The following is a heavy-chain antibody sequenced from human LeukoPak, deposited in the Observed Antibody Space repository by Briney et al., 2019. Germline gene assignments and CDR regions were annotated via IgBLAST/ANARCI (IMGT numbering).Heavy chain of an antibody. CDR1: GFTVSNYY. V-gene: IGHV3-66*01. J-gene: IGHJ6*02. CDR3: ARESPMVGDNYYDMDV. Sequence: GEALRLSCAASGFTVSNYYMHCVRHPPREGLEWVSVMYRGGSIYYADTVKGRFIISRDNSNNTVDLQLNSLRAEDTAVYYCARESPMVGDNYYDMDVWGQGTTVTVSS. CDR2: MYRGGSI. D-gene: IGHD2-8*01.